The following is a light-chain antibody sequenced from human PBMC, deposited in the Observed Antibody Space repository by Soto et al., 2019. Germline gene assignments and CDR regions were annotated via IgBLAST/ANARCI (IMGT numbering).Light chain of an antibody. CDR2: GAS. CDR1: QSVTIN. V-gene: IGKV3-15*01. Sequence: ETVFTHSPVTLCVSPGDRATLSCKTSQSVTINLAWYHQRPGHGPRLLIFGASARATGIPARFSGSVSDTEFTLTVSSLQPEDFGNFCCQHYNNLSQTFGPGTKVYIK. J-gene: IGKJ1*01. CDR3: QHYNNLSQT.